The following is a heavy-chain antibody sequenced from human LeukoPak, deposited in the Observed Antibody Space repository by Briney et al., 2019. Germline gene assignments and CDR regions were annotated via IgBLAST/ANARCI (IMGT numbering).Heavy chain of an antibody. D-gene: IGHD2-15*01. CDR1: GGTFSSYA. CDR3: ATPPPSGNSFDY. CDR2: IIPIFGTA. Sequence: SVKVSCKASGGTFSSYAISWVRQAPGQGLEWMGGIIPIFGTANYAQKFQGRVTITADESTSTAYMELSSLRSEDTAVYCCATPPPSGNSFDYWGQGTLVTVSS. J-gene: IGHJ4*02. V-gene: IGHV1-69*13.